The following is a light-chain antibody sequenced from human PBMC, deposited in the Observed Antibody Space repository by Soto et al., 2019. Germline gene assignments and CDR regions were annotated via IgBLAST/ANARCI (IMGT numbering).Light chain of an antibody. V-gene: IGLV1-40*01. J-gene: IGLJ2*01. CDR1: SSNIGGYD. CDR2: GNN. Sequence: QTVVTQPPSVSGAPGQGVTISCTGSSSNIGGYDVHWYQQLPGTAPKLFIYGNNNRPSGVPDRFSGSKSGTSASLAITGLQGEDEADYYCQSYDSRLSVVVFGGGTKLTVL. CDR3: QSYDSRLSVVV.